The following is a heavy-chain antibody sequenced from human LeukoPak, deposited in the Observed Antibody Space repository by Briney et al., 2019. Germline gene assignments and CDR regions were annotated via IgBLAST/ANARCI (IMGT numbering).Heavy chain of an antibody. CDR1: GYTFITYN. CDR2: INSSGGST. CDR3: ARDGATLWSGYYKDY. Sequence: GASVKVSCKTSGYTFITYNIHWVRQAPGQGLEWMGIINSSGGSTSYAQKFQGRVTMTRDTSTNTVYMELSSLRSEDTAVYYCARDGATLWSGYYKDYWGQGTLVTVSS. V-gene: IGHV1-46*01. J-gene: IGHJ4*02. D-gene: IGHD3-3*01.